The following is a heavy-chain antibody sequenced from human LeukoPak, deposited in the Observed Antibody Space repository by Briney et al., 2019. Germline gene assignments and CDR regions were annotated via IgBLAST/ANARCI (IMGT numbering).Heavy chain of an antibody. D-gene: IGHD1-26*01. V-gene: IGHV4-59*01. CDR3: ARDLSGTYSGFDY. CDR2: IFYTGGT. Sequence: KPSETLSLTCTVSGGSISSYSWSWIRQPPGKGLEWIGYIFYTGGTNYNPSLKSRITISVDTSKNQLSLKLSSVTAADTAIYYCARDLSGTYSGFDYWGQGTLVTVSS. J-gene: IGHJ4*02. CDR1: GGSISSYS.